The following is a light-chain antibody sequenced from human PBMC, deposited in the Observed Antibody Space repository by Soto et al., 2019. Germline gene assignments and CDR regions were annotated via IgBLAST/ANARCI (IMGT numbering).Light chain of an antibody. CDR1: QTVIHN. Sequence: EIVLTQSPGILSLSPGEKATLSCRASQTVIHNYLAWHQQKPGQAPRLLIYGASTRATGIPARFSGSGSGTEFTLNISSLQSEDFAVYYCQQYNNWPRTFGQGTKVDIK. CDR2: GAS. CDR3: QQYNNWPRT. V-gene: IGKV3-15*01. J-gene: IGKJ1*01.